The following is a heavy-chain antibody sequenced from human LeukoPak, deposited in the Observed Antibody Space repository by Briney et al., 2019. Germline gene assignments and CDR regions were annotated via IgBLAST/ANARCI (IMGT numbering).Heavy chain of an antibody. D-gene: IGHD3-10*01. CDR3: ARQAHYYYGSGSYYKGKYFQH. V-gene: IGHV4-4*07. J-gene: IGHJ1*01. CDR2: IYTSGTI. Sequence: SETLSLTCTVSGGSISSYYWSWIRQPAGTALEWIGRIYTSGTITYNPSLKSRVTISVDTSKNQFSLKLSSVTAADTAVYYCARQAHYYYGSGSYYKGKYFQHWGQGTLVTVSS. CDR1: GGSISSYY.